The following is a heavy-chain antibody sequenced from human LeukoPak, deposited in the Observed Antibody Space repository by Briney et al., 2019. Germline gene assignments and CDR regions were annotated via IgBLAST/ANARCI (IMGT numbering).Heavy chain of an antibody. CDR1: GGSISSGDYY. CDR3: ARGRIWELPDYFQH. D-gene: IGHD1-26*01. CDR2: IYYSGST. V-gene: IGHV4-30-4*08. Sequence: SETLSLTCTVSGGSISSGDYYWSWIRQPPGKGLEWIGYIYYSGSTYYNPSLKSRVTISVDTSENQFSLKLSSVTAADTAVYYCARGRIWELPDYFQHWGQGTLVTVSS. J-gene: IGHJ1*01.